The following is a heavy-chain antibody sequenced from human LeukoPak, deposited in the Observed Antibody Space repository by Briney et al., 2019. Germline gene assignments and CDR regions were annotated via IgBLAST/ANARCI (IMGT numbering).Heavy chain of an antibody. CDR1: RFTVSNSY. V-gene: IGHV3-66*02. CDR3: AKIPYGDYVLDYYYYMDV. Sequence: GGSLRLSCAASRFTVSNSYMSWVRQAPGKGLEWVSVIYSGGSAYYADSVKGRFTISRDNSKNTLYLQMYSLRAEDTAVYYCAKIPYGDYVLDYYYYMDVWGKGTTVTISS. D-gene: IGHD4-17*01. J-gene: IGHJ6*03. CDR2: IYSGGSA.